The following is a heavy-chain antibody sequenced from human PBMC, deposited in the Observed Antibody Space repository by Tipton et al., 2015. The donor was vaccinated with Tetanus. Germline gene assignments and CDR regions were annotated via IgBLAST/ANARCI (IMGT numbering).Heavy chain of an antibody. CDR2: IYSSGSF. J-gene: IGHJ2*01. V-gene: IGHV4-59*01. CDR3: ARGGPESRWYFDL. CDR1: GFTFSSYA. Sequence: LRLSCVASGFTFSSYAMNWVRQAPGKGLEWIGYIYSSGSFNYNPSLRSRVTLSVDTSQKQFSLNLRSMTAADTAVYYCARGGPESRWYFDLWGRGTLVTVSS.